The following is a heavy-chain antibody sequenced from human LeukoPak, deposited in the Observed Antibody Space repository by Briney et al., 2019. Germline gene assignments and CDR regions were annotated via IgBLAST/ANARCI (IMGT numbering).Heavy chain of an antibody. J-gene: IGHJ4*02. CDR1: GGSFSSYA. V-gene: IGHV1-69*04. CDR2: IIPILGIA. CDR3: ARGRLRGYSYGSFDY. D-gene: IGHD5-18*01. Sequence: SVKVSCKASGGSFSSYAISWVRQAPGQGLEWVGRIIPILGIANYAQKFQGRVTITADKSTSTAYMELSSLRSEDTAVYYCARGRLRGYSYGSFDYWGQGTLVTVSS.